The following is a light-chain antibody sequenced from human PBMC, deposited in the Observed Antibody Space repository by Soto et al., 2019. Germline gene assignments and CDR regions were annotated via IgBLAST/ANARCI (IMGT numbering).Light chain of an antibody. V-gene: IGLV2-14*01. CDR2: GVT. CDR1: SSDVGGYNY. CDR3: TSYTSSNTYVV. Sequence: QSALTQPASVSGSPGQSITISCTGTSSDVGGYNYVSWYQQHPGKAPKLLIYGVTNRPSGVSNRFSGSKSGNTASLTISGLQTEDKADYYCTSYTSSNTYVVLGGGTKLTVL. J-gene: IGLJ2*01.